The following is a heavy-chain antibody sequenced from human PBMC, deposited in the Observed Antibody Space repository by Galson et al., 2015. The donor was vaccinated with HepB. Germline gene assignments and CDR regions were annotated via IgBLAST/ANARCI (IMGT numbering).Heavy chain of an antibody. V-gene: IGHV5-51*01. CDR1: GSSFTSYW. Sequence: QSGAEVKKPGESLKISCKGSGSSFTSYWIGWVRQMPGKGLEWMGIIYPGDSDTRYSPSFQGQVTISADKSISTAYLQWSSLKASDTAMYYCARRITMVRGVSFWYFDLWGRGTLVTVSS. CDR3: ARRITMVRGVSFWYFDL. D-gene: IGHD3-10*01. J-gene: IGHJ2*01. CDR2: IYPGDSDT.